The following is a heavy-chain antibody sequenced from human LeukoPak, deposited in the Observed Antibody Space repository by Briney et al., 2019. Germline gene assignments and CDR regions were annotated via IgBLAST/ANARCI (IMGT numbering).Heavy chain of an antibody. CDR2: INHSGST. CDR3: ARGQRYSYGYVGY. V-gene: IGHV4-34*01. J-gene: IGHJ4*02. D-gene: IGHD5-18*01. Sequence: RTSETLSLTCTVSGDSISRYYWSWIRQPPGKGLEWIGEINHSGSTNYNPPLKSRVTISVDTSKNQFSLKLSSVTAADTAVYYCARGQRYSYGYVGYWGQGTLVTVSS. CDR1: GDSISRYY.